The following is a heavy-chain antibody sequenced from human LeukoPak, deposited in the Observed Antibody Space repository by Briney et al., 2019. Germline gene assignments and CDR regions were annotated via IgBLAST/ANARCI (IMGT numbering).Heavy chain of an antibody. CDR3: AKVAVGPTPFFDY. CDR1: GGSFSGYY. Sequence: PAETLSLTCAVYGGSFSGYYWSWIRQPPGKGLEWIGEIKHSGSTNYNPSLESLVTISVDTSKNQFSLKLSPVTAADTGVYFCAKVAVGPTPFFDYWRQETLVPVSS. D-gene: IGHD1-26*01. CDR2: IKHSGST. J-gene: IGHJ4*02. V-gene: IGHV4-34*01.